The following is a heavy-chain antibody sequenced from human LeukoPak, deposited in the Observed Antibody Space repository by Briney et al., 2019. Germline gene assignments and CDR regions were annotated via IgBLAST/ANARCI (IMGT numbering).Heavy chain of an antibody. V-gene: IGHV3-30-3*01. CDR2: ISYDGSNK. D-gene: IGHD3-22*01. J-gene: IGHJ4*02. Sequence: GGSLRLSCAASGFTFSTYAMHWVRQAPGKGLEWVAVISYDGSNKYYADSVKGRFTISRDNSKNTLYLQMNSLRAEDTAVYYCAKASWSSGYYDYWGQGTLVTVSS. CDR1: GFTFSTYA. CDR3: AKASWSSGYYDY.